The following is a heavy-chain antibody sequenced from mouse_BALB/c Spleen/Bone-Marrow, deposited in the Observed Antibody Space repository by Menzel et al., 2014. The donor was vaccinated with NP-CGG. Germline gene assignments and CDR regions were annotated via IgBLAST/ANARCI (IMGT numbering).Heavy chain of an antibody. D-gene: IGHD1-1*01. CDR2: IDPANGYT. CDR3: ARGNTVVEYDARDD. CDR1: GFNIKDTY. V-gene: IGHV14-3*02. J-gene: IGHJ4*01. Sequence: EVQLQQSGAELVKPGASVKLSCTASGFNIKDTYMPWVQQRPEPGLEWIGRIDPANGYTKFDPKFQGKATITADTSSNTAYLQLSSLTSEDTGVEDGARGNTVVEYDARDDGGQGTAVTVSS.